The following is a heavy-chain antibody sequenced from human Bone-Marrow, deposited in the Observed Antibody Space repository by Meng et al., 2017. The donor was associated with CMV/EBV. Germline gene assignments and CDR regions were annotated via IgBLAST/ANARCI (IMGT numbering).Heavy chain of an antibody. V-gene: IGHV3-30*04. D-gene: IGHD3-3*01. J-gene: IGHJ6*02. Sequence: GESRKISCAASGFTFSSYAMHWVRQAPGKGLEWVAVISYDGSNKYYADSVKGRFTISRDNSKNTLYLQMNSLRAEDTAVYYCAREGLYDFWSGYSMDYYYGMDVWRQGTTVTVSS. CDR1: GFTFSSYA. CDR3: AREGLYDFWSGYSMDYYYGMDV. CDR2: ISYDGSNK.